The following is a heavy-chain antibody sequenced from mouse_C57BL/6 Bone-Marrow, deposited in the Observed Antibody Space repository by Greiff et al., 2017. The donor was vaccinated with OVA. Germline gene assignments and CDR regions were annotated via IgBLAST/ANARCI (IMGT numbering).Heavy chain of an antibody. J-gene: IGHJ3*01. Sequence: QVQLKESGAELVRPGASVTLSCKASGYTFTDYEMHWVKQTPVHGLEWIGAIDPETGGTAYNQKFKGKAILTADKSSSTAYMELRSLISEDSAVYYCTHYDGYPWFAYWGQGTLVTVSA. CDR2: IDPETGGT. V-gene: IGHV1-15*01. CDR3: THYDGYPWFAY. D-gene: IGHD2-3*01. CDR1: GYTFTDYE.